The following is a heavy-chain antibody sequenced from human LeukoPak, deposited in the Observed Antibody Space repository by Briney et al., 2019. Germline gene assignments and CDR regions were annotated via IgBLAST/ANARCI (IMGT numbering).Heavy chain of an antibody. D-gene: IGHD2-15*01. CDR2: ISTSGDFT. CDR1: GFTFSSYA. J-gene: IGHJ6*02. Sequence: GGSLRLSCATSGFTFSSYAMNWVRQAPGKGLECVSFISTSGDFTYYAASVKSRFTVSRDNSKNTLYLQMNSLRADDTAVYYCAGCSGGSCYSRGKYGVDVWGQGTTVIVSS. CDR3: AGCSGGSCYSRGKYGVDV. V-gene: IGHV3-23*01.